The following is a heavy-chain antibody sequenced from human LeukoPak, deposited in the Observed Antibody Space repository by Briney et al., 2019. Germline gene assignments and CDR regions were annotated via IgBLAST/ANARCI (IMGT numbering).Heavy chain of an antibody. CDR2: ISAYNGNT. J-gene: IGHJ4*02. CDR1: GYTFTSYG. Sequence: RASVKVSCKASGYTFTSYGISWVRQAPGQGLEWMGWISAYNGNTNYAQKLQGRVTMTTDTSTSTAYMELRSLRSDDTAVYYCARSLYYDSSGSNRGFDYWGQGTLVTVSS. D-gene: IGHD3-22*01. CDR3: ARSLYYDSSGSNRGFDY. V-gene: IGHV1-18*01.